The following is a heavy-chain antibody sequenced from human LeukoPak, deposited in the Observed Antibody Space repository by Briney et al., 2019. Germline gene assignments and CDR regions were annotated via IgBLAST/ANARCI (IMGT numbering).Heavy chain of an antibody. V-gene: IGHV2-70*11. Sequence: SGPTLVNPAQTLTLTCTFSGFSLSTSGMCVSWIRQPPGKALEWLARIDWDDRKYYRTSLKTRLTISRDTSENQVVLTTTNMDPVDTATYYCARMNIQSFSYFDYWGRGTLVTVSS. D-gene: IGHD2/OR15-2a*01. CDR2: IDWDDRK. CDR3: ARMNIQSFSYFDY. CDR1: GFSLSTSGMC. J-gene: IGHJ4*02.